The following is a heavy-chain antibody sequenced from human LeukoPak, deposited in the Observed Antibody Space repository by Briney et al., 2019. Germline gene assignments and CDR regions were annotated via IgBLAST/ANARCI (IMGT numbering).Heavy chain of an antibody. CDR3: AKGSLGSWYYFDY. CDR1: GFTLGRSA. D-gene: IGHD6-13*01. J-gene: IGHJ4*02. Sequence: GGSLRLSCAASGFTLGRSAMSWVRQAPGKGPEWVSTFSRSGPDTYYADSVKGRFTIFRDNSKNTLYLQMNSLRAEDTAVYSCAKGSLGSWYYFDYWGQGTLVTVSS. CDR2: FSRSGPDT. V-gene: IGHV3-23*01.